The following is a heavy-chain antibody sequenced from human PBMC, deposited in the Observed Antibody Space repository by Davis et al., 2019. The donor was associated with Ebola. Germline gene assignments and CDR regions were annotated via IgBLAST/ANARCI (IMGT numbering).Heavy chain of an antibody. CDR3: ARERIGVNYMDV. D-gene: IGHD3-22*01. CDR2: INPNSGGT. Sequence: ASVKVSCKASGGTFSSYAISWVRQAPGQGLEWMGWINPNSGGTNYAQKFQGWVTMTRDTSISTAYMELSRLRSDDTAVYYCARERIGVNYMDVWGKGTTVTVSS. V-gene: IGHV1-2*04. J-gene: IGHJ6*03. CDR1: GGTFSSYA.